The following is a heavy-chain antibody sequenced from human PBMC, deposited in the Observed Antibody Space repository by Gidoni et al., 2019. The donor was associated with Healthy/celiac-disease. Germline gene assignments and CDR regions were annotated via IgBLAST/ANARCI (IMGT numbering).Heavy chain of an antibody. CDR2: IYHSGST. Sequence: QVQLQESGPGLVKPSQTLSLTCTVSGGSISSDGYYWSWIRQHPGKGLEWIGYIYHSGSTYYNPSLKSRLAISVDTSKNQFSLELSSVTAADTAVYFCARARVWGNYRWFDPWGQGTLVTVSS. J-gene: IGHJ5*02. CDR1: GGSISSDGYY. CDR3: ARARVWGNYRWFDP. V-gene: IGHV4-31*03. D-gene: IGHD3-16*02.